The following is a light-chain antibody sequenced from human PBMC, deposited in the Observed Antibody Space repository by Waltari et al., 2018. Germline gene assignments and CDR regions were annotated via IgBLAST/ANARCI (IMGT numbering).Light chain of an antibody. CDR3: QQYNNWPPYT. V-gene: IGKV3-15*01. CDR2: DAS. CDR1: QSVSSN. J-gene: IGKJ2*01. Sequence: ETVKTQSPATVSVSPGERAALSCRASQSVSSNVAWYQQKPGQAPRLLIYDASTRATGIPVRFSGSGSGTDFTLTISSLQSEDFAIYYCQQYNNWPPYTFGQGTKLEI.